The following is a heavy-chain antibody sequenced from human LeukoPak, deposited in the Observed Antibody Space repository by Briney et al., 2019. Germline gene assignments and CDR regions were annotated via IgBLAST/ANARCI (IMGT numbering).Heavy chain of an antibody. V-gene: IGHV4-39*01. CDR3: PTHGNVLAEPGANGFDH. D-gene: IGHD2-2*01. Sequence: PSETLSLTCTVSGDSFSSSNYFWVWIRQPPGKGLEWIGSIYYSGNSYYNPSLKSRVTISVDTSKKQFSLNLTSVMAACPAVDHSPTHGNVLAEPGANGFDHWALGTQVPVPS. CDR1: GDSFSSSNYF. J-gene: IGHJ4*02. CDR2: IYYSGNS.